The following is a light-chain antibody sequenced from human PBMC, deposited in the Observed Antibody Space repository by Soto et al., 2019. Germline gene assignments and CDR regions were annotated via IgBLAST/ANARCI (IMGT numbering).Light chain of an antibody. CDR1: SCKMGNKY. CDR3: ATWDSSLSDNYV. V-gene: IGLV1-51*01. CDR2: DDN. J-gene: IGLJ1*01. Sequence: GQKVTIACSVSSCKMGNKYISWYHQLPGAAPKLLIYDDNKRPSGIPDRFPGSNSGTSATRGITGLQTGDEADYYCATWDSSLSDNYVFGAGTKV.